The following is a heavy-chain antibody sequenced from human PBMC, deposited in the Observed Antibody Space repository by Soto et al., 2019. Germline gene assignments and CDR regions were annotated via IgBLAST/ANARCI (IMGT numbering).Heavy chain of an antibody. CDR1: GYTFTSYD. V-gene: IGHV1-2*04. J-gene: IGHJ4*02. CDR3: AINLIAAAGTNFDY. Sequence: GASVKVSCKASGYTFTSYDINWVRRATGQGFEWMGWMNPNSGGTNYAQKFQGWVTMTRDTSISTAYMELSRLRSDDTAVYYCAINLIAAAGTNFDYWGQGTLVTVSS. CDR2: MNPNSGGT. D-gene: IGHD6-13*01.